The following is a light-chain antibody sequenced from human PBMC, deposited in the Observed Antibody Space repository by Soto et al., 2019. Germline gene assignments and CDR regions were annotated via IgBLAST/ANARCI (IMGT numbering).Light chain of an antibody. CDR3: QQYNSYLRT. V-gene: IGKV1-5*03. CDR2: KAS. J-gene: IGKJ4*02. Sequence: RSQSRPSLDASFGNTVTITCRSCQSVSSWLAWYQQKPGKAPKLLIYKASSLESGVPSRFSGSGSGTEFTLTISSLQPDDFATYYCQQYNSYLRTFGGGTKVDIK. CDR1: QSVSSW.